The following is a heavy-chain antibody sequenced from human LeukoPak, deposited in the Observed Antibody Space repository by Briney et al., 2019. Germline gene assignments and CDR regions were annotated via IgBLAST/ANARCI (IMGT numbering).Heavy chain of an antibody. CDR3: VRGGIQIPLPKDYDDYMASDY. CDR1: GFIFSNYA. V-gene: IGHV3-23*01. CDR2: SGFSGDIR. Sequence: GSLRLSCASSGFIFSNYAMALVRESPEKGQERVASSGFSGDIRYCAYSVRGRLTISRDNTRNTLLLQMDSLRADDTAVYYCVRGGIQIPLPKDYDDYMASDYWGQGTVVAVSS. J-gene: IGHJ4*02. D-gene: IGHD4-17*01.